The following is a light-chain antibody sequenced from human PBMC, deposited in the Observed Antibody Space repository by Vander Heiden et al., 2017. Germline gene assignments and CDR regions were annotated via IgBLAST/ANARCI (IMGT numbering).Light chain of an antibody. V-gene: IGLV3-1*01. CDR1: KLGDKY. J-gene: IGLJ2*01. CDR2: QDS. CDR3: QAWDSSTAGVV. Sequence: SYELTQPPSVSVSPGPTASITRSGNKLGDKYACCYQQKPGQSPVLVIYQDSKRPSGIPERFSGSNSGNTATLTISGTQAMDEADYYCQAWDSSTAGVVFGGGTKLTVL.